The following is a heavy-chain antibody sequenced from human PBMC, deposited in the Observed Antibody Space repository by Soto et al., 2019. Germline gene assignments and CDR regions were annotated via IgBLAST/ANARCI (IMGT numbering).Heavy chain of an antibody. D-gene: IGHD2-2*01. V-gene: IGHV3-74*01. CDR3: ARARGYCSSISCPSGY. J-gene: IGHJ4*02. CDR2: INSDGSST. CDR1: GFTLSSYW. Sequence: GGSLVLSCPASGFTLSSYWMHWVRQSPGKWLVWVSRINSDGSSTTYADSVKGRFTISRDNAKNTLYLQMNSLRAGDTAVYYCARARGYCSSISCPSGYWGQGTLVTVAS.